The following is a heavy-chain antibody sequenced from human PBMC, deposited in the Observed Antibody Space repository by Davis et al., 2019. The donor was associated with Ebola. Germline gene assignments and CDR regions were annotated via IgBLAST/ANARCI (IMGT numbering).Heavy chain of an antibody. CDR3: ARGGRQQLYYYGMDV. Sequence: ASVKVSCKASGYIFTSYAMHWVRQAPGQRLEWVGWLNAGNGDTKYSQKFQGRVTITRDTSASTAYMELSSLRSEDTAVYYCARGGRQQLYYYGMDVWGQGTTVTVS. D-gene: IGHD6-13*01. V-gene: IGHV1-3*01. J-gene: IGHJ6*02. CDR1: GYIFTSYA. CDR2: LNAGNGDT.